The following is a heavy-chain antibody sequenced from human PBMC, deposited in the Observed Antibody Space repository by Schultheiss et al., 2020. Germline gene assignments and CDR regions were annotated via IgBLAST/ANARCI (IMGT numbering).Heavy chain of an antibody. Sequence: ASVKVSCKASGYTFTSYGISWVRQAPGQGLEWMGWISAYNGNTNYAQKLQGRVTITADKSTSTAYMELSSLRSEDTAVYYCAAYWFDPWGQGTLVTVS. CDR2: ISAYNGNT. CDR3: AAYWFDP. J-gene: IGHJ5*02. CDR1: GYTFTSYG. V-gene: IGHV1-18*01.